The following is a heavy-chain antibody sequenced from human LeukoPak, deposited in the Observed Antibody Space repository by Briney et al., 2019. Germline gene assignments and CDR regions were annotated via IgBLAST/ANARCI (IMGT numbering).Heavy chain of an antibody. V-gene: IGHV3-23*01. Sequence: HPGGSLRHSCAASGVTFSTFATIWVRQPPGKVLEWVSSIFPSGGEIHYADSVRGRFTISRDNSKSTLSLQMNSLRAEDTAIYYCATYRQVLLPFESWGQGTLVTVSS. CDR1: GVTFSTFA. CDR2: IFPSGGEI. CDR3: ATYRQVLLPFES. D-gene: IGHD2-8*02. J-gene: IGHJ4*02.